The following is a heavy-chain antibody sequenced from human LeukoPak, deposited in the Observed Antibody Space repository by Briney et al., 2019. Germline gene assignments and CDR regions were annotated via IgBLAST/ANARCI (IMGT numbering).Heavy chain of an antibody. CDR2: IKSKTDGGTT. D-gene: IGHD6-13*01. V-gene: IGHV3-15*01. Sequence: GGSLRLSCAASGFTFSNAWMSWVRQAPGKGLEWVGRIKSKTDGGTTDYAAPVKGRFTIPRDDSKNTLYLQMNSLKTEDTAVYYCTTGIGYSSSWSNDAFDIWGQGTMVTVSS. J-gene: IGHJ3*02. CDR3: TTGIGYSSSWSNDAFDI. CDR1: GFTFSNAW.